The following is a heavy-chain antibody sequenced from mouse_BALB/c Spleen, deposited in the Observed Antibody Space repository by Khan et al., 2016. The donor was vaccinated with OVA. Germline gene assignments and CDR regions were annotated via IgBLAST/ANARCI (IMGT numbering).Heavy chain of an antibody. Sequence: EVELVESGGGLVQPGGSRKLSCAASGFTFTSYGMHWIRQAPEKGLEWVAYISSDSSTIYYADTVKGRFTISRDNPKNTLFLQMTSLRSGDTAMYFCATSYFYGYYFDYWGQDTTLTVSS. CDR2: ISSDSSTI. V-gene: IGHV5-17*02. CDR3: ATSYFYGYYFDY. CDR1: GFTFTSYG. J-gene: IGHJ2*01. D-gene: IGHD1-1*01.